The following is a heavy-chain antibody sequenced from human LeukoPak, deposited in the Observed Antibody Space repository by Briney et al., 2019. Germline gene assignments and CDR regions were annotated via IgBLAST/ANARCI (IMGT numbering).Heavy chain of an antibody. J-gene: IGHJ1*01. D-gene: IGHD3-22*01. V-gene: IGHV5-51*01. CDR3: ARHEKTYYYDSSGYYLGEYFQH. Sequence: HGESLKISCKGPGXSFTSYWIGWVRQMPGKGLEWMGIIYPGDSDTRYSPSFQGQVTISADKSISTAYLQWSSLKASDTAMYYCARHEKTYYYDSSGYYLGEYFQHWGQGTLVTVSS. CDR1: GXSFTSYW. CDR2: IYPGDSDT.